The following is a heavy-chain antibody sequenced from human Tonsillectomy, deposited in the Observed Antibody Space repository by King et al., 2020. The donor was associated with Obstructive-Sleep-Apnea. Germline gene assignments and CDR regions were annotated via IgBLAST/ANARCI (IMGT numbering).Heavy chain of an antibody. Sequence: VQLVESGGGVVQPGRSLRLSCAASGFTFSSYGMHWVRQAPGKGLEWVAVISYDGSNKYYADSVKGRFTISRDNSKNTLYLQMNSLRAEDTAVYYCAKDGLTYYYDSSGYYRRDDAFDIWGQGKMVTVSS. CDR1: GFTFSSYG. J-gene: IGHJ3*02. CDR3: AKDGLTYYYDSSGYYRRDDAFDI. V-gene: IGHV3-30*18. CDR2: ISYDGSNK. D-gene: IGHD3-22*01.